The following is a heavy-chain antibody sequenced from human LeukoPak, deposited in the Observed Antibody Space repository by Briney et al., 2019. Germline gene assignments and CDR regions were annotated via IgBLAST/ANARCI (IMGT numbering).Heavy chain of an antibody. Sequence: GRSLRLSCAASGFTFDDYAMHWVRQAPGKGLEWVSGISWNSGTIGYADSVKGRFTISRDNAKNSLYLQMNSLRAEDTALYYCAKDSYHGFTTVRGYDYWGQGTLVTVSS. D-gene: IGHD3-10*01. CDR3: AKDSYHGFTTVRGYDY. CDR1: GFTFDDYA. J-gene: IGHJ4*02. V-gene: IGHV3-9*01. CDR2: ISWNSGTI.